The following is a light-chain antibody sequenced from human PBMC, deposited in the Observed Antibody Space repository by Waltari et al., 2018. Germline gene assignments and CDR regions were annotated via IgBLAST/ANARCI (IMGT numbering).Light chain of an antibody. J-gene: IGKJ2*01. V-gene: IGKV4-1*01. CDR2: WES. Sequence: DIVMTPSPDSLAVSLGVRATLNCKSSQSVLYSANNTNYLAWYQQKPGPPPKLLIYWESTRKTGVPNPFSGSGSGSDFTLTLSSRQPEDEAVYYCQQYYSTPPTFGQGTKLEIK. CDR1: QSVLYSANNTNY. CDR3: QQYYSTPPT.